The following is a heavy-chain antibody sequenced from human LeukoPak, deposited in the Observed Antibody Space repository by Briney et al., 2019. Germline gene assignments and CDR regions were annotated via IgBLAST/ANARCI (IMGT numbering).Heavy chain of an antibody. CDR3: ARARRYDFWSGYPTYYYYYMDV. Sequence: PSETLSLTCAVYGGSFSGYYSSWIRQPPGKGLEWIGEINHSGSINYNPSLKSRVTISVDTSKNQFSLKLRSVTAADTAVYYCARARRYDFWSGYPTYYYYYMDVWGKGTTVTVSS. CDR2: INHSGSI. D-gene: IGHD3-3*01. V-gene: IGHV4-34*01. J-gene: IGHJ6*03. CDR1: GGSFSGYY.